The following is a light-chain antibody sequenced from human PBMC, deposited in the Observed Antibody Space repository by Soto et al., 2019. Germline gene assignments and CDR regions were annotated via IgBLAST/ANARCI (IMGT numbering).Light chain of an antibody. CDR1: SSNIGAGYE. V-gene: IGLV1-40*01. J-gene: IGLJ1*01. CDR2: ENN. CDR3: QSSDSSLSGYV. Sequence: QPVLTQPPSVSEAPGQRVTISCTGSSSNIGAGYEAHWYQQVPGTAPKLLIYENNNRPSGVPDLFSCSKSGTSASLAITGLQAAEEAEYYCQSSDSSLSGYVFGTGTKLTVL.